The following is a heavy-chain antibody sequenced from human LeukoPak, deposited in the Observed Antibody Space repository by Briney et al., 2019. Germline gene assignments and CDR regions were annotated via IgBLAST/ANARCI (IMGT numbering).Heavy chain of an antibody. J-gene: IGHJ5*02. Sequence: GGSLRLSCAPTRFTFMEVSMRWVRQAPGMGLEWVSNIRANGGDTYYTDSVKGRFTISIDNSKNTLYLEMNSLRAEDTAVCYVPKGGYPTWFDPCGQGTLVTVSS. CDR1: RFTFMEVS. V-gene: IGHV3-23*01. CDR3: PKGGYPTWFDP. CDR2: IRANGGDT. D-gene: IGHD2-15*01.